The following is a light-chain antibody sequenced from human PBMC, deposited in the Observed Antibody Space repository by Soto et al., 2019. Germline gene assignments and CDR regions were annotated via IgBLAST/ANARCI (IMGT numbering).Light chain of an antibody. J-gene: IGKJ5*01. CDR3: QQRHNWPIT. CDR1: ETIRGL. Sequence: EIELTQSPATLSLSPGERATLSCRASETIRGLLAWYQQRPGQPPRLLIYDTSNRATGIPARCSGSGSGTDFTRTISGREPADLGVYYCQQRHNWPITNGQGTRREIK. CDR2: DTS. V-gene: IGKV3-11*01.